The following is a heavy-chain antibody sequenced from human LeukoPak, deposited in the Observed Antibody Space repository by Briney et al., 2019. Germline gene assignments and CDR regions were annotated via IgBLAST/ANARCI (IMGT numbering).Heavy chain of an antibody. D-gene: IGHD3-3*01. Sequence: PGGSLRLSCITSGLNFSVYYMTWIRQAPGNGLGAPGNGLEWLSHISKTGTSVYYADSVRGRFTISRDNAKNPLYLHMNNLRAEDTAVYYCVAGVALDYWGQGALVTVSS. CDR3: VAGVALDY. CDR1: GLNFSVYY. J-gene: IGHJ4*02. V-gene: IGHV3-11*01. CDR2: ISKTGTSV.